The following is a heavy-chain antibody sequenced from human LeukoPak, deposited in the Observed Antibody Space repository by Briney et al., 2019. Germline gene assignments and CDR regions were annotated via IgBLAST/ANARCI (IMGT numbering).Heavy chain of an antibody. D-gene: IGHD3-3*01. CDR2: MNPNSGNT. Sequence: ASVKVSCKASGYTFTSYGISWVRQATGQGLEWMGWMNPNSGNTGYAQKFQGRVTMTRNTSISTAYMELSSLRSEDTAVYYCARITIFGNWFDPWGQGTLVTVSS. CDR1: GYTFTSYG. CDR3: ARITIFGNWFDP. J-gene: IGHJ5*02. V-gene: IGHV1-8*02.